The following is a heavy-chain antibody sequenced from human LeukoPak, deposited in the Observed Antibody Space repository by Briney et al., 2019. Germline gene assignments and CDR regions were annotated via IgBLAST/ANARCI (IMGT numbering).Heavy chain of an antibody. D-gene: IGHD3-16*01. CDR3: AKGAFGRN. J-gene: IGHJ4*02. CDR1: GFTFSSYA. Sequence: GGYLRLSCAASGFTFSSYAITWVRQAPGRGLEWVSTISGSGGSTYYADSVKGRFTISRDNSKNTLYLQMNSLRAEDTAVYYCAKGAFGRNWGQGTLVTVSS. CDR2: ISGSGGST. V-gene: IGHV3-23*01.